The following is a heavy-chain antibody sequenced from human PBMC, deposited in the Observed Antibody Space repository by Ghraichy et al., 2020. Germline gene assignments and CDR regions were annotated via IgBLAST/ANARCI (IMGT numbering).Heavy chain of an antibody. J-gene: IGHJ5*02. CDR2: ISSSSTI. Sequence: GGSLRLSCAASGFTFSSYSMNWVRQAPGKGLEWVSYISSSSTIYYTDSVKGRFTISRDNAKNSLYLQMNSLRDEDTAVYYCARVRIAVAGVFDPWGQGTLVTVSS. CDR1: GFTFSSYS. D-gene: IGHD6-19*01. CDR3: ARVRIAVAGVFDP. V-gene: IGHV3-48*02.